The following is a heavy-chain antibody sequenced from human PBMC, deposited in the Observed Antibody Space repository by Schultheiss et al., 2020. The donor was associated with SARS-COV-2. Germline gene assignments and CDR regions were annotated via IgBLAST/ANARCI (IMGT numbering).Heavy chain of an antibody. CDR3: ARANYYDSSGYLWSYYFDY. V-gene: IGHV3-48*03. J-gene: IGHJ4*02. CDR2: ISSSGSTI. CDR1: GFTFSSYE. D-gene: IGHD3-22*01. Sequence: GGSLRLSCAASGFTFSSYEMNWVRQAPGKGLEWVSYISSSGSTIYYADSVKGRFTISRDNAKNSLYLQMNSLRAEDTAVYYCARANYYDSSGYLWSYYFDYWGQGTLVTVSS.